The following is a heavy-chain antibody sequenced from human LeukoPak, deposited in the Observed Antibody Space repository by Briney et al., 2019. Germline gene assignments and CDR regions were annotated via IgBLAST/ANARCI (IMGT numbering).Heavy chain of an antibody. Sequence: KISCKGSGYSFISYWIGWVRQAPGQGLEWMGGIIPIFGTANYAQKFQGRVTITADESTSTAYMELSSLRSEDTAVYYCARREVYCSGGSCYNYRPHAYYGMDVWGQGTTVTVSS. J-gene: IGHJ6*02. CDR3: ARREVYCSGGSCYNYRPHAYYGMDV. D-gene: IGHD2-15*01. CDR2: IIPIFGTA. CDR1: GYSFISYW. V-gene: IGHV1-69*01.